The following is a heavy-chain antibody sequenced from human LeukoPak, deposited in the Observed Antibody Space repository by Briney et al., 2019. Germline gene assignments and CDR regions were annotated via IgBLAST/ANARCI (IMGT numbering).Heavy chain of an antibody. Sequence: SETLSLTCTVSGGSISSYYWSWIRHPPGKGMEWMGYIYYSGGTNYNPSLKSRGTISVDTCKNQFSLKLSSVTAADTAGYYCARAPVSSTFDYWGQGTLVTVSS. J-gene: IGHJ4*02. CDR1: GGSISSYY. D-gene: IGHD2-2*01. CDR2: IYYSGGT. CDR3: ARAPVSSTFDY. V-gene: IGHV4-59*13.